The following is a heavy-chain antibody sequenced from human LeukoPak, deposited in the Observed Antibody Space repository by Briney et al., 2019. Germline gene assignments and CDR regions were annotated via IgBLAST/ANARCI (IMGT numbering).Heavy chain of an antibody. J-gene: IGHJ4*02. CDR2: ITASSSTI. Sequence: GGSLRLSCAASGFTFSSYSMNWVRQAPGKGLKWVSYITASSSTIHYADSVKGRFTISRDNAKNSLYLQMNSLRDEDTAVYYCTRDPNALDYWGQGTLVTVSS. CDR3: TRDPNALDY. CDR1: GFTFSSYS. V-gene: IGHV3-48*02.